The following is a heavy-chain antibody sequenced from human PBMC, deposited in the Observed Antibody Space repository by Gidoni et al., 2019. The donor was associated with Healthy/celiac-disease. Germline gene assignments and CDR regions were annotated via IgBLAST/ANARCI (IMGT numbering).Heavy chain of an antibody. V-gene: IGHV3-21*01. Sequence: EVQLVESGGGLVKPGGSLRLSCAASGFTFSSYSMNRVRQAPGKGLEWVSSISSSSSYIYYADSVKGRFTISRDNAKNSLYLQMNSLRAEDTAVYYCARGGNYCSGGSCYSGAYNNWFDPWGQGTLVTVSS. D-gene: IGHD2-15*01. CDR3: ARGGNYCSGGSCYSGAYNNWFDP. CDR1: GFTFSSYS. CDR2: ISSSSSYI. J-gene: IGHJ5*02.